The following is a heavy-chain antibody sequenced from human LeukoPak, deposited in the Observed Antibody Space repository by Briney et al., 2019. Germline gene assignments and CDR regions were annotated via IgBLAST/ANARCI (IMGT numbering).Heavy chain of an antibody. CDR1: GFIFSTYS. V-gene: IGHV3-21*01. Sequence: GGSLRLSCAASGFIFSTYSMNWVRQAPGKGLEWVSSISTSSSYIYYADSVKGRFTISRDNAKNSLYLQMNSLRAEDTAVYYCASQYYYDSRGYSPDAFDIWGQGTMVTVYS. D-gene: IGHD3-22*01. J-gene: IGHJ3*02. CDR2: ISTSSSYI. CDR3: ASQYYYDSRGYSPDAFDI.